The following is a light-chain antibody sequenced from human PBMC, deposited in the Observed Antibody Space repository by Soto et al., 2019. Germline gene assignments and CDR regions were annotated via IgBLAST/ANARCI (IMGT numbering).Light chain of an antibody. CDR2: EDY. CDR3: QSYDSGFQV. J-gene: IGLJ3*02. V-gene: IGLV6-57*04. Sequence: NFILTQPHSVSGSPGKTVTISCTRSSGNIAINYVQWYQQRPGSAPTTIIYEDYQRPSGVPDRFSGSIDRSSNSASLTISGLKTEDEADYYCQSYDSGFQVFGGGTKLTVL. CDR1: SGNIAINY.